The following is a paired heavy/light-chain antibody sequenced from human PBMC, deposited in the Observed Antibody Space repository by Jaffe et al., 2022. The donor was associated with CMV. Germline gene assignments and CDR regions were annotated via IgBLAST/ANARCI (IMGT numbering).Heavy chain of an antibody. Sequence: QLQLQESGPGLVKPSETLSLTCTVSGGSISSSSYYWGWIRQPPGKGLEWIGSIYYSGSTYYNPSLKSRVTISVDTSKNQFSLKLSSVTAADTAVYYCARNVPHDYDILTGPKLGYYYMDVWGKGTTVTVSS. CDR3: ARNVPHDYDILTGPKLGYYYMDV. CDR1: GGSISSSSYY. V-gene: IGHV4-39*01. CDR2: IYYSGST. J-gene: IGHJ6*03. D-gene: IGHD3-9*01.
Light chain of an antibody. V-gene: IGKV1-12*01. Sequence: DIQMTQSPSSVSASVGDRVTITCRASQGISSWLAWYQQKPGKAPKLLIYAASSLQSGVPSRFSGSGSGTDFTLTISSLQPEDFATYYCQQANSFPVTFGGGTKVEIK. J-gene: IGKJ4*01. CDR1: QGISSW. CDR3: QQANSFPVT. CDR2: AAS.